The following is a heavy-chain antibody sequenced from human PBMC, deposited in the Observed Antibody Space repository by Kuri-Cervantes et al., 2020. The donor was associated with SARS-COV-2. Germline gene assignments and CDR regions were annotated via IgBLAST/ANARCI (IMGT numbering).Heavy chain of an antibody. Sequence: GESLKISCAASGFTFSSYAMSWVRQAPGKGLEWVSAISGSGGSTYYADSVKGRFTISRDNYQNTLYLQMKSLRDEDTAIYYCAKDRAGVHDFWGQGTLVTVSS. J-gene: IGHJ4*02. D-gene: IGHD2-21*01. V-gene: IGHV3-23*01. CDR3: AKDRAGVHDF. CDR1: GFTFSSYA. CDR2: ISGSGGST.